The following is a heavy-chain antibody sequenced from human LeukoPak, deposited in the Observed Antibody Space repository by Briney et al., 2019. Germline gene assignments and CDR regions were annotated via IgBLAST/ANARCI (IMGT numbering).Heavy chain of an antibody. CDR1: GYTFTSYY. Sequence: ASVKVSCKASGYTFTSYYMHWVRQAPGQGLEWMGIINPSGGSTSYAQKFQGRVTMTRDMSTSTVYMELSSLRSEDTAVYYCAGTGITGTTAFDYWGQGTLVTVSS. CDR3: AGTGITGTTAFDY. V-gene: IGHV1-46*01. CDR2: INPSGGST. D-gene: IGHD1-7*01. J-gene: IGHJ4*02.